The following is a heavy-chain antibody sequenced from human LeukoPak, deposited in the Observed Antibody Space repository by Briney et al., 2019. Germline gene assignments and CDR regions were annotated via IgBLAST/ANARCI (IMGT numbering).Heavy chain of an antibody. Sequence: GGSLRLSCAASGFTFSRYWMRWVRQDPRKGLVWVSRINGDGRNINYADSVRGRFTISRDNAKNTLYLQMNTLRVEDTAVYYCTRDLMDYDVSTGLHHYYMDVWGQGTTVTVSS. V-gene: IGHV3-74*01. D-gene: IGHD3-9*01. CDR1: GFTFSRYW. CDR2: INGDGRNI. J-gene: IGHJ6*02. CDR3: TRDLMDYDVSTGLHHYYMDV.